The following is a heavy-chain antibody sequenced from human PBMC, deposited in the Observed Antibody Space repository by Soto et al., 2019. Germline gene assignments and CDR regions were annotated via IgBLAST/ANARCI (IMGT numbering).Heavy chain of an antibody. V-gene: IGHV1-18*01. Sequence: ASVKVSCKASGYTFTSYGISWVRQAPGQGLEWMGWISAYNGNTNYAQKLQGRVTMTTDTSTSTAYMELRSLRSDDTAVYYCARERGAAALVYYYYYGMDVWLQRTTVTVSS. D-gene: IGHD6-13*01. CDR1: GYTFTSYG. CDR2: ISAYNGNT. J-gene: IGHJ6*02. CDR3: ARERGAAALVYYYYYGMDV.